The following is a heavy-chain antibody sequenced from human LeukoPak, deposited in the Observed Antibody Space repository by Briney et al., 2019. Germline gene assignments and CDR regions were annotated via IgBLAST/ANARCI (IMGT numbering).Heavy chain of an antibody. CDR3: ARRIDSSSSPFDY. Sequence: GGSLRLSCAASGFTFSSYWMSWVRQAPGKGLEWVANIKQDGSEKYYVDSVKGRFTISRDNAKNSLYLQMNSLRAEDTAVYYCARRIDSSSSPFDYWGQGTLVTVSS. J-gene: IGHJ4*02. V-gene: IGHV3-7*01. CDR2: IKQDGSEK. CDR1: GFTFSSYW. D-gene: IGHD6-6*01.